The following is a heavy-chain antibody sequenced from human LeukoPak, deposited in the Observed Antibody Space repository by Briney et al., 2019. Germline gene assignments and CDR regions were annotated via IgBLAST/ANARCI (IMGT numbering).Heavy chain of an antibody. D-gene: IGHD6-19*01. V-gene: IGHV3-23*01. CDR1: GFTFNNYG. Sequence: PGGSLRLSCAASGFTFNNYGMYWVRQAPGKGLEWVAGVFGGGGSAHYTDSVKGRFTIFRDNSKNTVYLQMNSLRAEDTAVYYCGKPTVGYRSGWYPGWPVDYWGQGTLVTVSS. J-gene: IGHJ4*02. CDR2: VFGGGGSA. CDR3: GKPTVGYRSGWYPGWPVDY.